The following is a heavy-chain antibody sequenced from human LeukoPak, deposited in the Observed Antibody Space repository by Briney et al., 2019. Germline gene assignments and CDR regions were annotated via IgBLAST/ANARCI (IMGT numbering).Heavy chain of an antibody. CDR3: AKDPYYDFWSGYPNYFDY. V-gene: IGHV3-23*01. CDR1: GFTFSSYA. Sequence: PGGSQRLSCAASGFTFSSYAMSWVRQAPGKGLEWVSAISGSGGSTYYADSVKGRFTISGDNSKNTLYLQMNSLRAEDTAVYYCAKDPYYDFWSGYPNYFDYWGQGTLVTVSS. CDR2: ISGSGGST. D-gene: IGHD3-3*01. J-gene: IGHJ4*02.